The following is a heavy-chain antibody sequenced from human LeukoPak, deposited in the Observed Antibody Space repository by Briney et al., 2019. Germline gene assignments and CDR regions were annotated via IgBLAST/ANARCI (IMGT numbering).Heavy chain of an antibody. CDR3: ARDLQVRGVIPYYFDY. V-gene: IGHV1-69*13. CDR1: GYTFNRYG. D-gene: IGHD3-10*01. CDR2: IIPIFDTA. Sequence: EASVKVSCKAFGYTFNRYGVSWVRQAPGQGLEWMGGIIPIFDTANYAQKFQGRVTITADESTSTAYMELSSLRSEDTAVYYCARDLQVRGVIPYYFDYWGQGTLVTASS. J-gene: IGHJ4*02.